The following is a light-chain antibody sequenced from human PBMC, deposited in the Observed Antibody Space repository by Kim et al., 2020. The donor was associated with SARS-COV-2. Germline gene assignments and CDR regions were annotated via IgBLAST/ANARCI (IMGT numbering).Light chain of an antibody. CDR3: HQYDGTPWT. J-gene: IGKJ1*01. Sequence: SPWERASLSCRASPSVTSNYLVWYQHKPGQAPRILIFDASSRATGSPARFSGSGSGTDFTPTITRLEPEDFVVYYCHQYDGTPWTFGQGTKVEIK. CDR1: PSVTSNY. V-gene: IGKV3-20*01. CDR2: DAS.